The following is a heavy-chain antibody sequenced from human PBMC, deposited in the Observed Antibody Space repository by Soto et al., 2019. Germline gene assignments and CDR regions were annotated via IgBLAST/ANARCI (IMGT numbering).Heavy chain of an antibody. Sequence: QVQLQQRGAGLLKPSETLSLTCADYGGFVSTGIYYWGWIRKPPVKGLVWIGAMSHSGGTHFNPSLKRRVTRSVDTSNSQFSLKMCSVTAAASVLYYGARVERGNATTVVDAFDIWGPGTMVTVSS. J-gene: IGHJ3*02. CDR1: GGFVSTGIYY. V-gene: IGHV4-34*01. CDR3: ARVERGNATTVVDAFDI. CDR2: MSHSGGT. D-gene: IGHD1-1*01.